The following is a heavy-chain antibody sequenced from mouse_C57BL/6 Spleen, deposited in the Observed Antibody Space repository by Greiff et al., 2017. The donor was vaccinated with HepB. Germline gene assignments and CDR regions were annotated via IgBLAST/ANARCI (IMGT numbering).Heavy chain of an antibody. J-gene: IGHJ3*01. V-gene: IGHV14-4*01. CDR1: GFNIKDDY. D-gene: IGHD2-5*01. CDR2: IDPENGDT. Sequence: EVKLQQSGAELVRPGASVKLSCTASGFNIKDDYMHWVKQRPEQGLEWIGWIDPENGDTEYASKFQGKATITADTSSNTAYLQLSSLTSEDTAVYYCTTIVTTNGFAYWGQGTLVTVSA. CDR3: TTIVTTNGFAY.